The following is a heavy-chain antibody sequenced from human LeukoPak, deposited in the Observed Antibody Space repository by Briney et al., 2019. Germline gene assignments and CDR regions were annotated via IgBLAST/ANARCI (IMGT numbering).Heavy chain of an antibody. J-gene: IGHJ4*02. CDR1: GGSISDKNYY. CDR2: IYYSGST. V-gene: IGHV4-39*07. D-gene: IGHD5-12*01. Sequence: SETLSLTCTVSGGSISDKNYYWDWIRQPPGKGLEWIGNIYYSGSTYYNPSLKSRVTISVDTSKNQFSLKLSSVTAADTAVYYCAGDREWLLDYWGQGTLVTVSS. CDR3: AGDREWLLDY.